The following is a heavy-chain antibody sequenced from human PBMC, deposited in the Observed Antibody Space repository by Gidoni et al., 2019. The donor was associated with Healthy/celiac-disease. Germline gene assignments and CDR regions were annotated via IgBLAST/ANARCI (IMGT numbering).Heavy chain of an antibody. V-gene: IGHV3-21*01. J-gene: IGHJ3*02. CDR3: ARGLRYYDSSGYYAPDTFDI. CDR2: ISSSIISI. CDR1: GFTFSSYS. D-gene: IGHD3-22*01. Sequence: EVQLVESGGGLVKPGGCLRLSCAASGFTFSSYSMNWVRQAPGKGLVWFSSISSSIISIYYADSVTCRFTISRDNAKNSLYLHVNSLRAEDTAVYYCARGLRYYDSSGYYAPDTFDIWGQGTMVIVS.